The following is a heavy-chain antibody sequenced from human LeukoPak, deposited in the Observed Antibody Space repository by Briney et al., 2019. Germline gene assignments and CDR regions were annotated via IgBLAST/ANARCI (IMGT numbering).Heavy chain of an antibody. V-gene: IGHV7-4-1*02. J-gene: IGHJ4*02. D-gene: IGHD3-16*02. Sequence: ASVKVSCKASGYTFISYGMNWVRQAPGQGLEWMGWINTNTGNPTYAQGFTGRFVFSLDTSVSTTYLQISSLKAEDTAVYYCARAYQRLGQLSLPDYWGQGTLVTVSS. CDR1: GYTFISYG. CDR2: INTNTGNP. CDR3: ARAYQRLGQLSLPDY.